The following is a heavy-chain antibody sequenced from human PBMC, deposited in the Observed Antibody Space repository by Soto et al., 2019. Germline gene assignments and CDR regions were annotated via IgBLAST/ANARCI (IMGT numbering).Heavy chain of an antibody. V-gene: IGHV1-18*01. Sequence: QVQLVQSGTEVKKPGASVIISCKTSGYTFSTYGITWVRQAPGQGLEWMGWINVYNGKTDYAQKFQDRVTMTADTSATTAYMELRSLKSDDTAVYYCARENWKESPTDYRGQGTLVTVSS. CDR2: INVYNGKT. CDR3: ARENWKESPTDY. CDR1: GYTFSTYG. J-gene: IGHJ4*02. D-gene: IGHD1-1*01.